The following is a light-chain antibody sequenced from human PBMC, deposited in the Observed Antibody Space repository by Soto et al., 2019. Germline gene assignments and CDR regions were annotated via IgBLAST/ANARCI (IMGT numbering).Light chain of an antibody. CDR1: QSIGTY. V-gene: IGKV1-39*01. CDR2: AAS. Sequence: DAQMTQSPSSLSASVGDSVTITCRASQSIGTYLDWYQHKPGKAPKLLIYAASRLQSGVPSRFSGSGSGTDFTLPISSLQPEDFATYYCQESHSTFGQGTKLEIK. J-gene: IGKJ2*01. CDR3: QESHST.